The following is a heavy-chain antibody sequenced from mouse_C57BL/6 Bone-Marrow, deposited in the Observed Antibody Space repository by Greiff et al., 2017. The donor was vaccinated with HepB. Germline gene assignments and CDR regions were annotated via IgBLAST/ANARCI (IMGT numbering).Heavy chain of an antibody. J-gene: IGHJ1*03. CDR2: INPNYGTT. D-gene: IGHD2-3*01. CDR3: ARSGYDGYPYWYFDV. V-gene: IGHV1-39*01. Sequence: EVKLVESGPELVKPGASVKISCKASGYSFTDYNMNWVKQSNGKSLEWIGVINPNYGTTSYNQKFKGKATLTVDQSSSTAYMQLNSLTSEDSAVYYCARSGYDGYPYWYFDVWGTGTTVTVSS. CDR1: GYSFTDYN.